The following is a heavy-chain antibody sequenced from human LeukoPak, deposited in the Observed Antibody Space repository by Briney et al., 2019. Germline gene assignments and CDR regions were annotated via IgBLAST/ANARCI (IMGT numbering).Heavy chain of an antibody. CDR3: REYYFDY. V-gene: IGHV4-34*01. D-gene: IGHD3-10*01. Sequence: NPSETLSLTCAVYGGSFSGYYWSWIRQPPGKGLEWIGSIYYSGSTYYNPSLKSRVTISVDTSKNQSSLKLSSVTAADTAVYYCREYYFDYWGQGTLVTVSS. CDR2: IYYSGST. CDR1: GGSFSGYY. J-gene: IGHJ4*02.